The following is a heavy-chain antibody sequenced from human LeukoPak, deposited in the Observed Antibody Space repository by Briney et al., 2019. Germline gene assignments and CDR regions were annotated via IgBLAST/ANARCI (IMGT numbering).Heavy chain of an antibody. CDR2: IYHSGST. CDR3: ARDIPGVVVGGNWFDP. D-gene: IGHD1-14*01. J-gene: IGHJ5*02. Sequence: SETLSLTCTVSGGSINSYYWGWIRQPPGKGLEWIGSIYHSGSTYYNPSLKSRVTVSVDTSKNQFSLKLSSVTAADTAVYYCARDIPGVVVGGNWFDPWGQGTLVTVSS. CDR1: GGSINSYY. V-gene: IGHV4-38-2*02.